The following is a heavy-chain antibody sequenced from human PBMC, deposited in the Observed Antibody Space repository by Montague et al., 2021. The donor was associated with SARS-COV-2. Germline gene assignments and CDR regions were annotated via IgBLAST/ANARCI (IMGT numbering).Heavy chain of an antibody. Sequence: PALVKPTQTLTLTCTFSGFSLSTSGVGVGWIRQPPGKALEWLALIYWDDDKRYSPSLKSRLTITKDTSKNQVVLTLTNMDPVDTATYYCAHSGMITLGGIIVKAFDWFDPWGQGTLVTVSS. J-gene: IGHJ5*02. CDR1: GFSLSTSGVG. V-gene: IGHV2-5*02. D-gene: IGHD3-16*02. CDR2: IYWDDDK. CDR3: AHSGMITLGGIIVKAFDWFDP.